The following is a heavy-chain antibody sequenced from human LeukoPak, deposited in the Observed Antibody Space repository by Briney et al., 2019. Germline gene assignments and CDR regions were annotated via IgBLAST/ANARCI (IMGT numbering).Heavy chain of an antibody. CDR3: ARAPDRMEWLSYYHYMDV. CDR1: GGSISSGGYY. Sequence: SQTLSLTCTVSGGSISSGGYYWSWIRQPPGKGLEWIGYIYHSGSTYYSPSLKSRVTISVDRSKNQFSLKLSSVTAADTAVYYCARAPDRMEWLSYYHYMDVWGKGTTVTVSS. V-gene: IGHV4-30-2*01. CDR2: IYHSGST. D-gene: IGHD3-3*01. J-gene: IGHJ6*03.